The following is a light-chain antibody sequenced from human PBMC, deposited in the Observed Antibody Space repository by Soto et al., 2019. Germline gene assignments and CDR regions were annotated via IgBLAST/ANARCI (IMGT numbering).Light chain of an antibody. J-gene: IGKJ5*01. Sequence: EIVLRRSPRALSLSPGARAPPSCRASQSFRGLLAWYQQKPGQAPRLLIYDAYNRATGIPPRFSGSGSGTDFTLTISSLEPEDSAVYYCQQRHAWPITFGQGTRLEIK. CDR2: DAY. CDR3: QQRHAWPIT. V-gene: IGKV3-11*01. CDR1: QSFRGL.